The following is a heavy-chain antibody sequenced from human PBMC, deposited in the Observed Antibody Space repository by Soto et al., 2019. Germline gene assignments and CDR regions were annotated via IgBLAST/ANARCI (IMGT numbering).Heavy chain of an antibody. CDR2: IYHSGST. D-gene: IGHD5-12*01. V-gene: IGHV4-4*02. J-gene: IGHJ4*02. Sequence: PSETLSLTCAVSGGSISSSNWWSWVRQPPGKGLEWIGEIYHSGSTNYNPSLKSRITINPDTSKNQFSLQLNSVTPEDTAVYYCARAAHSGYDYVGVYYFDYWGQGTLVTVSS. CDR1: GGSISSSNW. CDR3: ARAAHSGYDYVGVYYFDY.